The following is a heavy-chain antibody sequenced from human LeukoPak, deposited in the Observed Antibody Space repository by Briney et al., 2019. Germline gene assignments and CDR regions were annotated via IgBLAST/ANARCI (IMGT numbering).Heavy chain of an antibody. CDR2: IYYSGST. CDR1: GGSISSYY. CDR3: AGDSGGWYGLDY. J-gene: IGHJ4*02. V-gene: IGHV4-59*01. Sequence: PSETLSLTCTVSGGSISSYYWSWIRQPPGKGLEWIGYIYYSGSTNYNPSLKSRVTISVDTSKNQFSLKLSSVTAADTAVYYCAGDSGGWYGLDYWGQGTLVTVSS. D-gene: IGHD6-19*01.